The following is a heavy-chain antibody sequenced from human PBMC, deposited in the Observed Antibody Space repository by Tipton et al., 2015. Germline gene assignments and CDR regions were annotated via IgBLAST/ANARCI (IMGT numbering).Heavy chain of an antibody. CDR1: GYRFTKSW. Sequence: QLVQSGAEVKKPGESLTISCKTSGYRFTKSWIGWVRQMPGKGLEWMGSIYPDDSDTRYNPSFQGQVTISADKSISTAYLHWSSLKASDTAMYYCARHVSFYYDTHGSDALDIWAQGTMVTVSS. CDR2: IYPDDSDT. V-gene: IGHV5-51*01. D-gene: IGHD3-22*01. J-gene: IGHJ3*02. CDR3: ARHVSFYYDTHGSDALDI.